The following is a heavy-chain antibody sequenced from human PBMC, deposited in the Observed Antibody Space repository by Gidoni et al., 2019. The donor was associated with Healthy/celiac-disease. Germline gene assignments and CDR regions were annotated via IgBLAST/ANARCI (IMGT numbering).Heavy chain of an antibody. V-gene: IGHV1-69*01. J-gene: IGHJ6*03. CDR3: ARLGYCSSTSCYDEYYYYYMDV. Sequence: QVQLVQSGAEVKKPGSSVKVSCKASGGNFSSYAISWVRQAPGQGLEWMGGIIPIFGTANYAQKFQGRVTITADESTSTAYMELSSLRSEDTAVYYCARLGYCSSTSCYDEYYYYYMDVWGKGTTVTVSS. CDR1: GGNFSSYA. D-gene: IGHD2-2*01. CDR2: IIPIFGTA.